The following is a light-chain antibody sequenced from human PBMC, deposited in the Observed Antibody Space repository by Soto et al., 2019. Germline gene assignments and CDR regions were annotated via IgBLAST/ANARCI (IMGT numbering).Light chain of an antibody. CDR2: EVT. J-gene: IGLJ1*01. CDR3: SSYTSTGTPV. CDR1: STDVGGYNF. V-gene: IGLV2-14*01. Sequence: QSALTQPASVSGSLGQWITMSCTGTSTDVGGYNFVSWYQQHPDKARKLLIYEVTNRPSGVCDRFSGSKSVNTASLTIPRLQAQAEPAHYCSSYTSTGTPVFGTGTKVTL.